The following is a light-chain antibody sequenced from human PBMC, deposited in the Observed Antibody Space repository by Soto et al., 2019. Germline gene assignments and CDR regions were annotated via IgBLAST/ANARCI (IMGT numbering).Light chain of an antibody. J-gene: IGLJ3*02. CDR1: SSDVGGYNY. CDR2: EVS. Sequence: QSALTQPPSASGSPGQSVTISCTGTSSDVGGYNYVSWYQQHPGKAPKLMIHEVSKRPSGVPDRFSGSKSSNTASLTVSGLQAEDEADYYCSSYAGSNIWVFGGGTKLTVL. CDR3: SSYAGSNIWV. V-gene: IGLV2-8*01.